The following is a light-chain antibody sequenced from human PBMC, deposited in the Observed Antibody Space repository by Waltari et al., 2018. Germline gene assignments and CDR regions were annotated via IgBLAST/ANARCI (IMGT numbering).Light chain of an antibody. V-gene: IGLV1-51*02. CDR1: YSNIGNNY. J-gene: IGLJ2*01. CDR3: GTWDSTLGAGV. Sequence: VLTQPPSVSAAPGQRVSISCSGSYSNIGNNYVSWYQQFPGTAPKIILYENSERPSGIPDRFSGSRSGASAILVISGVQTGDEGDYYCGTWDSTLGAGVFGGGTKLTVL. CDR2: ENS.